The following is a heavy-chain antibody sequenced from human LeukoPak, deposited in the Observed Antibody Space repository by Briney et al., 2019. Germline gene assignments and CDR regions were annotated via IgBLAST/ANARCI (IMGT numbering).Heavy chain of an antibody. J-gene: IGHJ4*02. CDR2: ISAYNGNT. V-gene: IGHV1-18*01. CDR1: GYTFTSYG. CDR3: ARDPDVGVLRYFDWYGTSYYFDY. D-gene: IGHD3-9*01. Sequence: ASVKVSCKASGYTFTSYGISWVRQAPGQGLEWMGWISAYNGNTNYAQKLQGRVSMTTDTSTSTAYMELRSLRSDDTAVYYCARDPDVGVLRYFDWYGTSYYFDYWGQGTLVTVSS.